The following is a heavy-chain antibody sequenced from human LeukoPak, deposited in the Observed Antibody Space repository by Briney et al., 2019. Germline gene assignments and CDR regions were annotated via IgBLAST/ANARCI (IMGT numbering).Heavy chain of an antibody. CDR3: ARAPLRYFDWLLVY. CDR1: GFTFSSYG. Sequence: GRSLRLPCAASGFTFSSYGMHWVRQAPGKGLEWVAVIWYDGSNKYYADSVKGRFTISRDNSKNTLYLQMSSLRAEDTAVYYCARAPLRYFDWLLVYWGQGTLVTVSS. J-gene: IGHJ4*02. V-gene: IGHV3-33*01. D-gene: IGHD3-9*01. CDR2: IWYDGSNK.